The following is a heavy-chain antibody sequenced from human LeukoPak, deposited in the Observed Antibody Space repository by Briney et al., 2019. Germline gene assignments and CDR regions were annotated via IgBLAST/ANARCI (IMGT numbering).Heavy chain of an antibody. CDR3: ARVGEYGDFDY. Sequence: SGTLSLTCAVSGGSISSSNWWSLGRQPPGKVQEWIGEIYHSGSPNYNPPLKSRDTISVDKSKNQFSLKLSSVTAADTAVYYCARVGEYGDFDYWGQGTMVTVSS. J-gene: IGHJ4*02. CDR1: GGSISSSNW. CDR2: IYHSGSP. V-gene: IGHV4-4*02. D-gene: IGHD4-17*01.